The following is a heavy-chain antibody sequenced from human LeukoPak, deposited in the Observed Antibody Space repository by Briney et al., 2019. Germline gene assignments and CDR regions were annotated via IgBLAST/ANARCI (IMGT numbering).Heavy chain of an antibody. CDR2: ISSSGSTI. Sequence: PGGSLRLSCAASGFTFSSYEMNWVRQAPGKGLEWVSYISSSGSTIYYADSVKGRFTISRDNSKNTLYLQMNSLRAEDTAVYYCAKVGARYDILTGYYWFDYWGQGTLVTVSS. CDR1: GFTFSSYE. V-gene: IGHV3-48*03. CDR3: AKVGARYDILTGYYWFDY. J-gene: IGHJ4*02. D-gene: IGHD3-9*01.